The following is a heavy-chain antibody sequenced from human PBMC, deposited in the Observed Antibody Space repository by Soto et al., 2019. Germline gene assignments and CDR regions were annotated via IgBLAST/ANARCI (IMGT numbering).Heavy chain of an antibody. CDR2: IYYSGST. V-gene: IGHV4-31*03. CDR3: AYYVSGKGWFDP. J-gene: IGHJ5*02. CDR1: GGSISSGGYY. D-gene: IGHD3-10*01. Sequence: QVQLQESGPGLVKPSQTLSLTCTVSGGSISSGGYYWSWIRQHPGKGLEWIGYIYYSGSTYYNPSLKSRVNISVDTSKTQFSLKLSSVTAADTAVYYCAYYVSGKGWFDPWGQGTLVTVSS.